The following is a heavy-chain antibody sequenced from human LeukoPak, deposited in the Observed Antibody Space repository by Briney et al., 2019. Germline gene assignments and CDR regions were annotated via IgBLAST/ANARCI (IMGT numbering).Heavy chain of an antibody. CDR3: ARMRPPEKHYYDSSGYSPYFDY. CDR1: GGSISSYS. V-gene: IGHV4-59*01. J-gene: IGHJ4*02. CDR2: IYYNGRT. Sequence: PSETLSLTCTVFGGSISSYSWSWIRQPPGKGLEWIGYIYYNGRTNYNPSLKSRVTISVDTSKNQFSLKLSSVTAADTAVYYCARMRPPEKHYYDSSGYSPYFDYWGQGTLVTVSS. D-gene: IGHD3-22*01.